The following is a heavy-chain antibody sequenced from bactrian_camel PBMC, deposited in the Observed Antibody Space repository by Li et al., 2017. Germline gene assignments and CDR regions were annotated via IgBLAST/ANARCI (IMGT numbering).Heavy chain of an antibody. Sequence: HVQLVESGGGSVQAGGSLRLSCTASTSTYSGNCMGWFRQAPGKKREGVALIYTGSGSTYYADSVKGRFTISHDNAKKTLYLQMNSLKPEDTAMYYCAADCFAGTTIAPVDSGVWGQGTQVTVS. CDR2: IYTGSGST. CDR3: AADCFAGTTIAPVDSGV. CDR1: TSTYSGNC. J-gene: IGHJ6*01. D-gene: IGHD4*01. V-gene: IGHV3S1*01.